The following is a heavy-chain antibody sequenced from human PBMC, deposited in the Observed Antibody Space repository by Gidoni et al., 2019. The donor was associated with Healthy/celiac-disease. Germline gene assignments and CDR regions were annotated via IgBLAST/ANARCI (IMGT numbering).Heavy chain of an antibody. Sequence: QVQLQQWGAGLLKPSETLSLTCAVYGGSFSGYYWSWIRQPPGKGLEWIGEINHSGSTNYNPSLKSRVTISVDTSKNQFSLKLSSVTAADTAVYYCARVGRGYCSGGSCYETVYYYYYMDVWGKGTTVTVSS. D-gene: IGHD2-15*01. V-gene: IGHV4-34*01. CDR3: ARVGRGYCSGGSCYETVYYYYYMDV. J-gene: IGHJ6*03. CDR1: GGSFSGYY. CDR2: INHSGST.